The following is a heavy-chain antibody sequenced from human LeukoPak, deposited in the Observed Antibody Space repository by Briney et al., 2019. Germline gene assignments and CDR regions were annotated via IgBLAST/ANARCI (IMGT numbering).Heavy chain of an antibody. D-gene: IGHD6-19*01. CDR2: ISGSGGSR. CDR3: AKDNWEESRGWYDY. CDR1: GFTFSSYA. J-gene: IGHJ4*02. V-gene: IGHV3-23*01. Sequence: GGSLRLSCAASGFTFSSYAMSWVRQAPGKGLEWVSAISGSGGSRYYADSVKGRFTISRDNSKNTLYLQMNSLRAEDTAVYYCAKDNWEESRGWYDYWGQGTLVTVSS.